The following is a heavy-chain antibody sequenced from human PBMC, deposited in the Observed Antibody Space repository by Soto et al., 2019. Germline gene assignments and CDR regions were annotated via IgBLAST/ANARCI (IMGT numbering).Heavy chain of an antibody. CDR1: GYNFANLW. CDR2: IFPGDSDT. CDR3: AAGYRTGLDAFDI. V-gene: IGHV5-51*01. J-gene: IGHJ3*02. Sequence: PGASVKISCNGCGYNFANLWIGWVRQMPGKGLEWMGMIFPGDSDTKNSPSLEGQITMSFDKSDSSAYLQWRSLKASDTAIYYCAAGYRTGLDAFDIWGQRTMVTVSS. D-gene: IGHD6-19*01.